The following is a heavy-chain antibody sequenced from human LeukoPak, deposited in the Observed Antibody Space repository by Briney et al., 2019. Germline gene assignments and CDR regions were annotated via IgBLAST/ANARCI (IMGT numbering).Heavy chain of an antibody. J-gene: IGHJ6*03. Sequence: SETLSLTCTVSGGSISSYYWSWIRQPPGKGLEWIGYIYYSGSTNYNPSLKSRVTISVDTSKNQFSLKLSSVTAADTAVYYCARDPIIVVGPLYYMDVWGKGTTVTVSS. CDR1: GGSISSYY. V-gene: IGHV4-59*12. CDR2: IYYSGST. CDR3: ARDPIIVVGPLYYMDV. D-gene: IGHD2-2*01.